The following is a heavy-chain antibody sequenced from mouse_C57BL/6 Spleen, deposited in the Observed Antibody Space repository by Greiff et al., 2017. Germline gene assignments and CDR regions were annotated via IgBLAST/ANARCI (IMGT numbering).Heavy chain of an antibody. CDR2: FHPYNDDT. CDR3: ARVTTVVAPYWYFDV. V-gene: IGHV1-47*01. D-gene: IGHD1-1*01. J-gene: IGHJ1*03. CDR1: GSTFTTYP. Sequence: QVQLKQSGAELVKPGASVKMSCKASGSTFTTYPIEWMKQNHGKSLEWIGNFHPYNDDTKYNEKFKGKATLTVEKSSSTVYLELSRLTSDDSAVYYCARVTTVVAPYWYFDVWGTGTTVTVSS.